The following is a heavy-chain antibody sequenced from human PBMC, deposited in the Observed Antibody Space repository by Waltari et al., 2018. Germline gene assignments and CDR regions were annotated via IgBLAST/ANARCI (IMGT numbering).Heavy chain of an antibody. V-gene: IGHV4-39*01. D-gene: IGHD2-8*01. CDR3: AQTSIVLMVYAT. J-gene: IGHJ5*02. Sequence: QPQLQESGPGLVKPSETLSLTCTVSGGSISSSSYYWGWIRQPPGKGLDWFGGIYYSGSTYYNPSLKSRVTISVDTSKNQFSLKLSSVTAADTAVYYCAQTSIVLMVYATWGQGTLVTVSS. CDR2: IYYSGST. CDR1: GGSISSSSYY.